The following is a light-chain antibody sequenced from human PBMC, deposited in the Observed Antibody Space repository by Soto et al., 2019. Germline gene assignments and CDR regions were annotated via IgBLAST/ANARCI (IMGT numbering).Light chain of an antibody. V-gene: IGLV1-44*01. Sequence: QSVLTQPPSASGTPGQRVTISCSGSSSNIGSNTVNWYQQLPGTAPKLLLYSNNQRPSGVPVRFSGSKSGTSASLAISGLQSEDEDDYYCAAWDDSLNGPVFGGGTKLTVL. CDR2: SNN. CDR3: AAWDDSLNGPV. J-gene: IGLJ2*01. CDR1: SSNIGSNT.